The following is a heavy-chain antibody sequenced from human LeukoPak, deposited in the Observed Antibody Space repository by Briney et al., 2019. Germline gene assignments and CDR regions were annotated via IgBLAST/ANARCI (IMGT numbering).Heavy chain of an antibody. Sequence: GGSLRLSCAASGFTVSNYMSWVRQAPGKGLEWVSVIYSGGDAYYPNSVKGRFTISRDNSKNTLYLQMNSLRAEDTAVYYCASTSRDGNGHYWEWGQGTLVTVSS. CDR3: ASTSRDGNGHYWE. V-gene: IGHV3-66*01. CDR1: GFTVSNY. J-gene: IGHJ4*02. CDR2: IYSGGDA. D-gene: IGHD3-22*01.